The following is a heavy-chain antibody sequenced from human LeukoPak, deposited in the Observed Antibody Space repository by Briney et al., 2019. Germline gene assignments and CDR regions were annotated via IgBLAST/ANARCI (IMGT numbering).Heavy chain of an antibody. CDR3: ARAHTIFGVVTHYDY. Sequence: PGGSLRLSCAASGFTFSSYAMHWVRQAPGKGLEYVSAISSNGGSTYYANSVKGRFTISRDNSKNTLYLQMGSLRAEDMAVYYCARAHTIFGVVTHYDYWGQGTLVTVSS. D-gene: IGHD3-3*01. CDR2: ISSNGGST. J-gene: IGHJ4*02. CDR1: GFTFSSYA. V-gene: IGHV3-64*01.